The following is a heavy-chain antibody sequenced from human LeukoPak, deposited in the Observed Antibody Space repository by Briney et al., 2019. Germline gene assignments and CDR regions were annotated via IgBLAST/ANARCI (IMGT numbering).Heavy chain of an antibody. CDR2: ISSDERTT. CDR1: GFTFSNYG. J-gene: IGHJ4*02. Sequence: GRSLRLSGVASGFTFSNYGMHWARQAPGKGLEWVAVISSDERTTYYADSVKGRFTISRDLSKSTLYLQMDSLTGEDTAVYYCAKEKAHAHPVDYWGQGTLVTVSS. CDR3: AKEKAHAHPVDY. V-gene: IGHV3-30*18.